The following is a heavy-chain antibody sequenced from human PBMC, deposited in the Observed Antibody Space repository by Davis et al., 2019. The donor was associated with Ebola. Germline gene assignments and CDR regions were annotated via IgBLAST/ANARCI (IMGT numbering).Heavy chain of an antibody. J-gene: IGHJ4*02. CDR3: ARGWLRHGFDY. V-gene: IGHV6-1*01. D-gene: IGHD5-12*01. CDR1: GDSVFGKNGA. Sequence: PSETLSLTCAISGDSVFGKNGAWNWIRQSPSRGLEWLGRTYYSSKWYDGYAESVKSRINISPDTAKNQFSLQLNSVTPEDTAVYYCARGWLRHGFDYWGQGTLVIVSS. CDR2: TYYSSKWYD.